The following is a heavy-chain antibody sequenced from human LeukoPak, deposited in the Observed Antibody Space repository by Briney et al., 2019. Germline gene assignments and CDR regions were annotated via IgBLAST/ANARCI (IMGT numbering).Heavy chain of an antibody. D-gene: IGHD3-22*01. CDR3: ARAEGQYSYGYYYYDSSGYYMDV. CDR2: ISSSSSYI. V-gene: IGHV3-21*01. Sequence: GGSLRLSCAASGFTFSNYWMHWVRQAPGKGLEWVSSISSSSSYIYYADSVKGRFTISRDNAKNSLYLQMNSLRAEDTAVYYCARAEGQYSYGYYYYDSSGYYMDVWGKGTTVTVSS. CDR1: GFTFSNYW. J-gene: IGHJ6*03.